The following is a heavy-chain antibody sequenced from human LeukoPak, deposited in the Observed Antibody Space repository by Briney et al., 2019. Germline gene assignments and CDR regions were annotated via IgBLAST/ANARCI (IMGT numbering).Heavy chain of an antibody. CDR1: GVSFSSDY. J-gene: IGHJ5*02. CDR2: IYYCGSS. D-gene: IGHD4-17*01. Sequence: SDTLTLTCTVSGVSFSSDYWSWIRLPPGKGLEWIGYIYYCGSSNYNPPLKSRVTMSVGTSKNQSSLKLTSVTAADTAVYYCARRLRQNLFDPWGQGTLVTVSS. V-gene: IGHV4-59*08. CDR3: ARRLRQNLFDP.